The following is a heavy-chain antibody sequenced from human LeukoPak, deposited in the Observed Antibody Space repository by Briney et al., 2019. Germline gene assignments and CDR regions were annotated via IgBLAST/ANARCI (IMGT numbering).Heavy chain of an antibody. CDR2: INHSGSA. CDR1: GGSFSGYD. J-gene: IGHJ2*01. Sequence: PSETLCLTCAVYGGSFSGYDWSWIRQPPGEGLEWIGEINHSGSANYNPSFKSRVAISVDTSKNHFSLTLNSVTAADTAVYYCARQYDFWSGFKAHSYGYFDLWGRGTLVTVSS. D-gene: IGHD3-3*01. CDR3: ARQYDFWSGFKAHSYGYFDL. V-gene: IGHV4-34*01.